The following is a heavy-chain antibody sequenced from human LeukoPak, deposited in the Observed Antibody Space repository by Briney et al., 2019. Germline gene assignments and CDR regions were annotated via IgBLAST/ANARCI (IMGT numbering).Heavy chain of an antibody. Sequence: GGSLRLSCAASGFRFNTYWMSWVRQAPGKGLEWVANIKQDGNEKYYADSVKGRYTISRDNGKNSLDLQMNSLRTDDTAVYYCARDTLGEGEDANYAVYYFDYWGQGTVVTVSS. CDR2: IKQDGNEK. V-gene: IGHV3-7*01. J-gene: IGHJ4*02. CDR1: GFRFNTYW. CDR3: ARDTLGEGEDANYAVYYFDY. D-gene: IGHD4/OR15-4a*01.